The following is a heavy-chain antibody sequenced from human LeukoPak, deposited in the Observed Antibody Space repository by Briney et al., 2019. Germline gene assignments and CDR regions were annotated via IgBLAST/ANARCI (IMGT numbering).Heavy chain of an antibody. CDR1: GFTFSSYA. CDR2: GSGGST. J-gene: IGHJ4*02. V-gene: IGHV3-23*01. D-gene: IGHD6-13*01. CDR3: AKSLSSSWYRGGFDY. Sequence: GGSLRLSCAASGFTFSSYAMSGSGGSTYYADSVKGRFTISRDNSKNTLYLQMNSLRAEDTAVYYCAKSLSSSWYRGGFDYWGQGTLVTVSS.